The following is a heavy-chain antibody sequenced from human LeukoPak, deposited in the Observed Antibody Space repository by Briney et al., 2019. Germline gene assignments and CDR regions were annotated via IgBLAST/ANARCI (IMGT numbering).Heavy chain of an antibody. CDR2: TSSSGNMI. CDR1: GFTFSHYE. D-gene: IGHD2-15*01. CDR3: ARGGIVAY. V-gene: IGHV3-48*03. J-gene: IGHJ4*02. Sequence: GGSLRHSCAASGFTFSHYEMNWVGQAPGKGLEWVSYTSSSGNMIYYADSVKGRFTYSRDNAKNSLYLQMNSLRAEDTAVYYCARGGIVAYWGQGTLVTVSS.